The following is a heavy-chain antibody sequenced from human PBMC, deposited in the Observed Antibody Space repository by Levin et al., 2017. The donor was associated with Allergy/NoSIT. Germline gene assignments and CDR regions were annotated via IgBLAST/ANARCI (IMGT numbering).Heavy chain of an antibody. CDR2: IYYSGST. J-gene: IGHJ4*02. V-gene: IGHV4-31*03. Sequence: ASETLSLTCTVSGGSISSGGYYWSWIRQHPGKGLEWIGYIYYSGSTYYNPSLKSRVTISVDTSKNQFSLKLSSVTAADTAVYYCARDSATTPGDYWGQGTLVTVSS. D-gene: IGHD1-7*01. CDR1: GGSISSGGYY. CDR3: ARDSATTPGDY.